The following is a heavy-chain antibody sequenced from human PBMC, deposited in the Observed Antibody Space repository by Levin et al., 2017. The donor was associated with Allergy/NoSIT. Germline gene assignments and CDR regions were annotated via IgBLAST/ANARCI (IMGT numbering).Heavy chain of an antibody. CDR2: ISHSGIT. V-gene: IGHV4-34*01. CDR1: GGSFSGY. CDR3: ARVPMGFKNSFDH. J-gene: IGHJ5*02. D-gene: IGHD1-26*01. Sequence: SQTLSLTFGVYGGSFSGYWSWIRQPPGKGLEWIGEISHSGITNYNPSLESRVTMSVDTSKNQFSLKLSSVTAADTAIYYCARVPMGFKNSFDHWGQGTLVTVSS.